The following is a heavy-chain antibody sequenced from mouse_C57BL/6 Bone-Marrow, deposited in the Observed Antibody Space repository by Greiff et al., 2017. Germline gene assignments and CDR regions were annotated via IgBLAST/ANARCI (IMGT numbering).Heavy chain of an antibody. CDR3: ARYPLRGGDRYFDV. Sequence: QVQLQQSGPELVKPGASVKISCKASGYAFSSSWMNWVKQRPGKGLEWIGRIYPGDGDTNYNGKFKGKATLTADKSSSTAYMQLSSLTSEDSAVYFCARYPLRGGDRYFDVWGTGTTVTVSS. D-gene: IGHD2-13*01. CDR1: GYAFSSSW. J-gene: IGHJ1*03. CDR2: IYPGDGDT. V-gene: IGHV1-82*01.